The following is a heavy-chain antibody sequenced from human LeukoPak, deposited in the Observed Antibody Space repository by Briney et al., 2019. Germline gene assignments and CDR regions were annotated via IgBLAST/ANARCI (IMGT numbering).Heavy chain of an antibody. D-gene: IGHD2-2*01. CDR3: ARNFNQLLSY. V-gene: IGHV3-48*03. Sequence: GGSLRLSCAASGFTFSSSEMNWVRQAPGKGLEWVSYISSSGSSIYYADSVKGRYTISRDNAKNSLFLQMNSLRAEDTAVYFCARNFNQLLSYWGQGTLVTVTS. CDR2: ISSSGSSI. CDR1: GFTFSSSE. J-gene: IGHJ4*02.